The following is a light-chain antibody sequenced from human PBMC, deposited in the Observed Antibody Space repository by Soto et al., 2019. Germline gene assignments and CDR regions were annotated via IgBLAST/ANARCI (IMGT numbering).Light chain of an antibody. Sequence: ELVLTQSPGTLSLSPGERATLSCRASRSVSSSYLARYQQKPGQPPRLLIYGASSRATGTPDRFSGSGSGTDFTLTISRLEPEDFAVYYCQQYGSSPRTFGGGTKVEIK. V-gene: IGKV3-20*01. CDR1: RSVSSSY. CDR2: GAS. CDR3: QQYGSSPRT. J-gene: IGKJ4*01.